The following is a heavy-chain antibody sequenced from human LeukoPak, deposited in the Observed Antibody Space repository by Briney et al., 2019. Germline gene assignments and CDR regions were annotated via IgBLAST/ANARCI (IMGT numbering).Heavy chain of an antibody. V-gene: IGHV1-8*01. CDR3: ARVRGRSGATSYY. Sequence: ASVKVSCKASGYTFTSYDMNWVRQATGQGLEWMGWMNPNSGNTGYAQKFQGRVTMTRNTSISTAYMELSSLRSEDTAVYYCARVRGRSGATSYYWGQGTLVTVSS. J-gene: IGHJ4*02. CDR1: GYTFTSYD. CDR2: MNPNSGNT. D-gene: IGHD1-26*01.